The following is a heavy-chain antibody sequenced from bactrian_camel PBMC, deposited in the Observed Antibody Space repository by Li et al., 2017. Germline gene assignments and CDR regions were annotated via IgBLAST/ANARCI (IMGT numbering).Heavy chain of an antibody. D-gene: IGHD2*01. CDR1: GYTFDTY. CDR3: AADRPYRGSWRRESPCAVGGSAPAY. J-gene: IGHJ4*01. CDR2: IDSDART. V-gene: IGHV3S67*01. Sequence: VQLVESGGGSALAGGSVRLSCAASGYTFDTYSWFRQAPGQEREGVAAIDSDARTWYADSVKGRFTVSRDNGKNSVFLQMNNLKSEDTGLYYCAADRPYRGSWRRESPCAVGGSAPAYWGQGTQVTVS.